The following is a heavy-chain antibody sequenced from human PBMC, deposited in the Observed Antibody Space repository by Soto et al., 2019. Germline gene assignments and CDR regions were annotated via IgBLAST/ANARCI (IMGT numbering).Heavy chain of an antibody. CDR3: ARELADAVTTAWYFDL. Sequence: ASVKVSCAASGFTFSRSDMHWVRHVAGRGLEWVSAIGRGGDTYYPGSVEGRFTISRENARNSLYLQMNNLRAGDTAVYYCARELADAVTTAWYFDLWGRGILVTVSS. V-gene: IGHV3-13*01. J-gene: IGHJ2*01. CDR2: IGRGGDT. CDR1: GFTFSRSD. D-gene: IGHD4-17*01.